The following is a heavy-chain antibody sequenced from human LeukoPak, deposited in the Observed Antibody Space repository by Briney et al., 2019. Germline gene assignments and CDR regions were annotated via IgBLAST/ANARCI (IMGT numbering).Heavy chain of an antibody. D-gene: IGHD6-13*01. CDR3: ARLVSWSWHFDY. V-gene: IGHV3-21*01. Sequence: PGGSLRLFCAASGFTFSTYSMNWVRQAQGKGLEWVSSISSSSSYIYYADSVKGRFTISRDNAKNSLYLQMNSLRAEDTAVYYCARLVSWSWHFDYWGQGTLVTVSS. CDR2: ISSSSSYI. CDR1: GFTFSTYS. J-gene: IGHJ4*02.